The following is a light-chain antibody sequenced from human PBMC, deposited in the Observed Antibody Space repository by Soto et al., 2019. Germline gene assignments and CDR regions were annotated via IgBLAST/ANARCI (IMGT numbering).Light chain of an antibody. Sequence: EIVLTQSPGTLSLSPGERATLSCRASQSVSSNYLAWYQQKPGQAPRLLIYGASSRATGIPDRFSGSGSGTAFTLTISRLQPEDFAVYSCQQYDTSPFTFGQGTRLEIK. J-gene: IGKJ5*01. CDR2: GAS. V-gene: IGKV3-20*01. CDR3: QQYDTSPFT. CDR1: QSVSSNY.